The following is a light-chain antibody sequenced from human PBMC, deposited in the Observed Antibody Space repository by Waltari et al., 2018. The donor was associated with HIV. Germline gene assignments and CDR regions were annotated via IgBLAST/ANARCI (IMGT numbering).Light chain of an antibody. CDR2: EVS. CDR3: CSYAGSSTYV. CDR1: SSDVGSYNL. J-gene: IGLJ1*01. Sequence: QSALTQPASVSGSPGPSITISCTAPSSDVGSYNLVSWYQQHPGKAPKLMIYEVSKRPSGVSNRFSGSKSGNTASLTISGLQAEDEADYYCCSYAGSSTYVFGTGTKVTVL. V-gene: IGLV2-23*02.